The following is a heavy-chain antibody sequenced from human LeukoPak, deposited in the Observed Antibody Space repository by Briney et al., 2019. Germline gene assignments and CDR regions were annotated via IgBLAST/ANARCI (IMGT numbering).Heavy chain of an antibody. CDR3: AKHNGDWGFDY. CDR1: GFTFSSYA. V-gene: IGHV3-23*01. CDR2: ISG. D-gene: IGHD4-17*01. Sequence: GGSLRPSCAASGFTFSSYAMSWVRQAPGKGLEWVSGISGSYADSVKGRFTISRDNSKNTLYLQMNSLRAEDTAVYYCAKHNGDWGFDYWGQGTLVTVSS. J-gene: IGHJ4*02.